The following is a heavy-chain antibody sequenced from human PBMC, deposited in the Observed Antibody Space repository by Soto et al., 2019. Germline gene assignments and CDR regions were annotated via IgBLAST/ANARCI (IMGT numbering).Heavy chain of an antibody. CDR3: AADGETVTQGGYYYYGMDV. CDR2: IVVGSGNT. D-gene: IGHD4-17*01. J-gene: IGHJ6*02. CDR1: GFTFTSSA. V-gene: IGHV1-58*01. Sequence: SVKVSCKASGFTFTSSAVQWVRQARGQRLEWIGWIVVGSGNTNYAQKFQERVTITRDMSTSTAYMELSSLRSEDTAVYYCAADGETVTQGGYYYYGMDVWGQGTTVTVSS.